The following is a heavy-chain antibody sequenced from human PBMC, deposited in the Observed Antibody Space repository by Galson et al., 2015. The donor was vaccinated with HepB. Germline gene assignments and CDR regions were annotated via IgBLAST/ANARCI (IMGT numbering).Heavy chain of an antibody. CDR2: ISGSAGST. CDR3: AKDRAVAGGGVSGY. Sequence: SLRLSCAASGFTFSNYVMSWVRQAPGKGLGWVSGISGSAGSTYYADSVKGRFTISRDNSKNTLYLQMNSLRAGDTAVYYCAKDRAVAGGGVSGYWGQGILVTVSS. D-gene: IGHD6-19*01. CDR1: GFTFSNYV. J-gene: IGHJ4*02. V-gene: IGHV3-23*01.